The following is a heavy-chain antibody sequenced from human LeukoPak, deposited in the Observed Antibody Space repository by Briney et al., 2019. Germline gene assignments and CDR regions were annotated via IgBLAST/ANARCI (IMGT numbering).Heavy chain of an antibody. V-gene: IGHV3-66*01. D-gene: IGHD6-13*01. J-gene: IGHJ4*02. CDR1: GFTFSSYS. CDR3: ARGGAAASDY. Sequence: GGSLRLSCAASGFTFSSYSMNWVRQAPGKGLEWVSVIYSGGSTYYADSVKGRFTISRDNSKNTLYLQMNSLRAEDTAVYYCARGGAAASDYWGQGTLVTVSS. CDR2: IYSGGST.